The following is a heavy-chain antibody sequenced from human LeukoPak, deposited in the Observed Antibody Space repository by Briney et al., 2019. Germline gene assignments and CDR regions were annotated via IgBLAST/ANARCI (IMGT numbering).Heavy chain of an antibody. V-gene: IGHV3-33*06. CDR1: GFTFNSYA. J-gene: IGHJ4*02. Sequence: GGSLRLSCAASGFTFNSYAMHWARQAPGKGLEWVAVIWYDGTNKYYTDSVKGRFTISRDNSKNTVYLQMNRLRAEDTAVYYCAKVPSFRRWLKMAYFDYWGQGTLVTVSS. CDR2: IWYDGTNK. D-gene: IGHD5-12*01. CDR3: AKVPSFRRWLKMAYFDY.